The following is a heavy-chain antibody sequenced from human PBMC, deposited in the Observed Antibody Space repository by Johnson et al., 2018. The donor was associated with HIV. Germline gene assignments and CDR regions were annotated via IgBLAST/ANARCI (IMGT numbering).Heavy chain of an antibody. CDR3: ASADVFDI. CDR2: IWYDGSNK. CDR1: GFTFSSYG. J-gene: IGHJ3*02. V-gene: IGHV3-33*03. Sequence: VQLVESGGGVVQPGRSLRLSCAASGFTFSSYGMHWVRQAPGKGLEWVAVIWYDGSNKYYADSVKGRFTISRDNAKNSLYLQMNSLRVEDTAVYYCASADVFDIWGQGTVVTVSS.